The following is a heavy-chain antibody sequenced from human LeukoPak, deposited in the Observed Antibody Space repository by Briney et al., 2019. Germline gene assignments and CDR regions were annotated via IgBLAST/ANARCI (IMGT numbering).Heavy chain of an antibody. CDR3: ARDTLGITMVWGVGRFDP. V-gene: IGHV3-11*04. CDR1: GFTFSDYY. J-gene: IGHJ5*02. CDR2: ISSSGSTI. D-gene: IGHD3-10*01. Sequence: GGSLRLSCAASGFTFSDYYMSWIRQAPGKGLEWVSYISSSGSTIYYADSVKDRFTIYRDNAKNPLYLQMDSLRAEDTAVYYCARDTLGITMVWGVGRFDPWGQGTLVTVS.